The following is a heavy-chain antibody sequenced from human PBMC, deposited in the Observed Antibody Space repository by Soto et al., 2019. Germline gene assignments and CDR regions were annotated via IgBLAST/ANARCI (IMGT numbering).Heavy chain of an antibody. CDR3: ARVGYYDSSHLYYYYYGMDV. Sequence: QVQLVESGGGVVQPGRSLRLSCAASGFTFSSYGMHWVRQAPGKGLEWVAVIWYDGSNKYYADSVKGRFTISRDNSKNTLYLQMNSLRAEDTAVYYCARVGYYDSSHLYYYYYGMDVWGQGTTVTVSS. V-gene: IGHV3-33*01. J-gene: IGHJ6*02. CDR2: IWYDGSNK. CDR1: GFTFSSYG. D-gene: IGHD3-22*01.